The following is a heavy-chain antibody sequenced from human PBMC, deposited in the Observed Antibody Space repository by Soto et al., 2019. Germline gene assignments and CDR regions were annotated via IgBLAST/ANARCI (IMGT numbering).Heavy chain of an antibody. V-gene: IGHV3-30*18. D-gene: IGHD6-19*01. CDR1: GFTFSSYG. CDR2: ISYDGSNK. CDR3: AKPLPDSSGWYPPWAY. J-gene: IGHJ4*02. Sequence: QVQLVESGGGVVQPGRSLRLSCAASGFTFSSYGMHWVRQAPGKGLEWVAVISYDGSNKYYADSVKGRFTISRDNSKNTLYLQMNSLRAEDTAVYYCAKPLPDSSGWYPPWAYWGQGTLVTVSS.